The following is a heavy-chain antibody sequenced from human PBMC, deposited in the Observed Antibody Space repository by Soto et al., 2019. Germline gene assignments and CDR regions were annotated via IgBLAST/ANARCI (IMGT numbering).Heavy chain of an antibody. V-gene: IGHV1-3*01. Sequence: ASVKVSCKASGYTFTSYAIHWVRQAPGQRLEWMGWINAGNGKTKFSQKFQGRLTITKDTSASTAYMELSSLRSEDTAVYYCARGVRVFDYLSPQGYWGQGTPVTSPQ. CDR3: ARGVRVFDYLSPQGY. CDR1: GYTFTSYA. D-gene: IGHD3-9*01. CDR2: INAGNGKT. J-gene: IGHJ4*02.